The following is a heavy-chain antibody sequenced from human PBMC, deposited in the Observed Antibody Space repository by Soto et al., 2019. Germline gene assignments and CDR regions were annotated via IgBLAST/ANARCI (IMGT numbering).Heavy chain of an antibody. J-gene: IGHJ6*02. CDR3: VRGTSSWYFYYYGMDA. D-gene: IGHD6-13*01. Sequence: EVQVGESGGGLVQSGGSQRLSCAASGFMFSRYWMTWVRQAPGKGLEWVANIKQDGSEKYYVDSVKGRFTISRDNAENSLYPQMSSLRVEDTAVYYCVRGTSSWYFYYYGMDAWGPGTTVTVSS. CDR2: IKQDGSEK. V-gene: IGHV3-7*01. CDR1: GFMFSRYW.